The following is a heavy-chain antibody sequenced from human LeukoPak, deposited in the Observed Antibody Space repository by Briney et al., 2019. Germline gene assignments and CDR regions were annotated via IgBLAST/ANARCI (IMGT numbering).Heavy chain of an antibody. CDR1: GYTFTSYD. J-gene: IGHJ4*02. CDR3: ARGRGILQQQLVQVY. Sequence: ASVKVSCRASGYTFTSYDINWVRQATGQGLEWMGWMNPNSGNTGYAQKFQGRVTMTRNTSISIAYMELSSLRSEDTAVYYCARGRGILQQQLVQVYWGQGTLVTVSS. CDR2: MNPNSGNT. D-gene: IGHD6-13*01. V-gene: IGHV1-8*01.